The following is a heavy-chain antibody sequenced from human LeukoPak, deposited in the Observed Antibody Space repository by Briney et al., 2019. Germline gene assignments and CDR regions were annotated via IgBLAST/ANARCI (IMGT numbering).Heavy chain of an antibody. CDR2: ISWNSGSI. CDR1: GFTFDDYA. J-gene: IGHJ4*02. Sequence: GGSLRLSCAASGFTFDDYAMHWVRQAPGKGLEWVSGISWNSGSIGYADSVKGRFTISRDNSKNTLYLQMNSLRAEDTAVYYCARGSSGWPYYFDYWGQGTLVTVSS. V-gene: IGHV3-9*01. CDR3: ARGSSGWPYYFDY. D-gene: IGHD6-19*01.